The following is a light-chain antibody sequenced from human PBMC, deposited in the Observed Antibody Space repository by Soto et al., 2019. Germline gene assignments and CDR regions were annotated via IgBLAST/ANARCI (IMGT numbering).Light chain of an antibody. CDR2: NTF. Sequence: EIVLTQSPGTLSLSPGERATLSCSASQSFSTSYLAWYQHKPGQAPRLLIYNTFTRATGIPDRFSGSGSGTDFTLTISRLEPEDFAVYYFQQYGGSPFTFGPGTKVDIK. CDR3: QQYGGSPFT. V-gene: IGKV3-20*01. J-gene: IGKJ3*01. CDR1: QSFSTSY.